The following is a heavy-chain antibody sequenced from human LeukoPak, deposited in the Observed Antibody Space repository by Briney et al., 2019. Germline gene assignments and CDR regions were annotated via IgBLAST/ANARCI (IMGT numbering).Heavy chain of an antibody. Sequence: PGGSLRLSCEASGFSFSNYWMTWVRQAPGKGLEWVGNIKRDGSEKNYADSVRGRFTISRDNAKNSVYLQMNSLRAEDTAVYYCARDGGNTGYDLFDYWGQGTLVTVSS. CDR3: ARDGGNTGYDLFDY. D-gene: IGHD5-12*01. V-gene: IGHV3-7*03. J-gene: IGHJ4*02. CDR1: GFSFSNYW. CDR2: IKRDGSEK.